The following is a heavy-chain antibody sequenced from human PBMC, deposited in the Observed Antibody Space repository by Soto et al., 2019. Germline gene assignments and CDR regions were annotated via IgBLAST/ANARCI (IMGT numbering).Heavy chain of an antibody. V-gene: IGHV4-34*08. CDR3: ARYYYDSSGYFQGDY. CDR2: INHSGST. D-gene: IGHD3-22*01. CDR1: GGTFSGYY. Sequence: ASETLSLTCAVSGGTFSGYYWRWIRQPPGKGLEWIGEINHSGSTNYNPSLKSRVTISVDTSKNQFSLKLSSVTAADTAVYYCARYYYDSSGYFQGDYWGQGTLVTVSS. J-gene: IGHJ4*02.